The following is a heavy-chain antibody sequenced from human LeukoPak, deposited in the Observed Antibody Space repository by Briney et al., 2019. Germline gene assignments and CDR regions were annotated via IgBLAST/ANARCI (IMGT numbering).Heavy chain of an antibody. CDR1: GGSISSDTYY. Sequence: SETLSLTCTVSGGSISSDTYYWSWVRQPAGKGLEWIGRIFTSGRIDYNPSLRSRVAMSVDTSKNQFSLKMSSVTAADTAVYFCARVQFGAAGSFDCWGQGTLVTVSS. CDR2: IFTSGRI. D-gene: IGHD6-19*01. CDR3: ARVQFGAAGSFDC. V-gene: IGHV4-61*02. J-gene: IGHJ4*02.